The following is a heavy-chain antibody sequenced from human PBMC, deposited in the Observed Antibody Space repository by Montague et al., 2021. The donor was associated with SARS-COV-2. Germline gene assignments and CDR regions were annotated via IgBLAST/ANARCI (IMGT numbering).Heavy chain of an antibody. J-gene: IGHJ3*02. V-gene: IGHV3-23*01. CDR3: AKDRQLVGDDAVDI. Sequence: SLRFSCAASGFTFSSYAMSWVRQAPGKGLEWVSTISISDGNTYYADSVKGRFTISRDKSKNTLYLQMNSLRAEDTAVYYCAKDRQLVGDDAVDIWGQGTMVTVPS. CDR2: ISISDGNT. CDR1: GFTFSSYA. D-gene: IGHD6-13*01.